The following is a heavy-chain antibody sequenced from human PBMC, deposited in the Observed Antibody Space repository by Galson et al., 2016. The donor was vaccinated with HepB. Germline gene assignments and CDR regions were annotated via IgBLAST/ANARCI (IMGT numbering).Heavy chain of an antibody. Sequence: PALVKPTQTLTLTCTFSGFSLSTSGVGVGWIRQPPGKALEWLALVYWNDDKRYRPSLGSRLTITKDTSRHQVVLTMTNMDPMDTATYYCALVIPVTGRWFDPWGPGTLVTVSS. V-gene: IGHV2-5*01. D-gene: IGHD2-2*01. CDR3: ALVIPVTGRWFDP. J-gene: IGHJ5*02. CDR1: GFSLSTSGVG. CDR2: VYWNDDK.